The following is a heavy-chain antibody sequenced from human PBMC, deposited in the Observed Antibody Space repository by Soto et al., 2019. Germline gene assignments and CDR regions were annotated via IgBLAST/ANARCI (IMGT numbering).Heavy chain of an antibody. D-gene: IGHD3-10*01. CDR1: GGSISSGGYY. V-gene: IGHV4-31*03. J-gene: IGHJ4*02. CDR2: IDYSGST. CDR3: ARDRRITMVRGYFDY. Sequence: QVQLQESGPGLVKPSQTLSLTCTVSGGSISSGGYYWSWIRQHPGKGLEWIGYIDYSGSTYYNPSLKSRVTISVDTSKNQFSLKLSSVTAADTAVYYCARDRRITMVRGYFDYWGQGTLVTVSS.